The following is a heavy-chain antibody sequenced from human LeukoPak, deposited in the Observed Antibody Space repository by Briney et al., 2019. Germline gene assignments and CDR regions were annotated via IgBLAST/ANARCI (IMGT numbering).Heavy chain of an antibody. CDR1: GYTFISYD. CDR2: MNPNSGNT. J-gene: IGHJ6*02. CDR3: VRGPNYDILTGSNGDYYYGMDV. D-gene: IGHD3-9*01. Sequence: VASVKVSCKASGYTFISYDINWVRQATGQGLEWMGWMNPNSGNTSYAQKFQGRVTMTRNTSISTAYMELSSLRSEDTAVYYCVRGPNYDILTGSNGDYYYGMDVWGQGTTVTVSS. V-gene: IGHV1-8*01.